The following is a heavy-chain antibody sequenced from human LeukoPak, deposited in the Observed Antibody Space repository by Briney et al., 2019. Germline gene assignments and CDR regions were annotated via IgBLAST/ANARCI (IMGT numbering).Heavy chain of an antibody. V-gene: IGHV3-48*04. CDR1: GFTFSTYS. CDR3: ARESRWELNY. CDR2: ISSSGYTI. D-gene: IGHD1-26*01. Sequence: GGSLRLSCAASGFTFSTYSMNWVRQAPGKGLEWVSYISSSGYTIYYADSVRGRVTISRDNAKNSLYLHMNSLRAEDTAVYYCARESRWELNYWGQGTLVTVSS. J-gene: IGHJ4*02.